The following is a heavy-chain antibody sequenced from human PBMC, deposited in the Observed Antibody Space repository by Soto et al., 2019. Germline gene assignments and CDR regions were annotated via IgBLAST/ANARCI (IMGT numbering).Heavy chain of an antibody. CDR2: IFPSDSRT. D-gene: IGHD3-10*01. CDR1: GYSFTSYW. CDR3: ARESYGSGDS. Sequence: EVQLVQSGAEVKKPGESLKISCKASGYSFTSYWIGWVRQMPGKGLEWMAIIFPSDSRTKYSPAFQGQVTLSVDKSISTAYLQWGSLKASDSAMYYCARESYGSGDSWGRGTLVTVSS. V-gene: IGHV5-51*03. J-gene: IGHJ4*02.